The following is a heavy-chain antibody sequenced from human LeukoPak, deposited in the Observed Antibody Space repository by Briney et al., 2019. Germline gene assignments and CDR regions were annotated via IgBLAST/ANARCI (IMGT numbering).Heavy chain of an antibody. V-gene: IGHV3-30-3*01. CDR2: ISYNGGRK. CDR1: GFRFSDYA. D-gene: IGHD3-22*01. CDR3: ARQEAMNYYYEGLDY. Sequence: PGGSLRLSCVASGFRFSDYAIHWVRQAPGKGLEWVALISYNGGRKEYADSVKGRFTIDRDNSKNTVYLQMNSLRPDDTAIYFCARQEAMNYYYEGLDYWGQGNLVTVSS. J-gene: IGHJ4*02.